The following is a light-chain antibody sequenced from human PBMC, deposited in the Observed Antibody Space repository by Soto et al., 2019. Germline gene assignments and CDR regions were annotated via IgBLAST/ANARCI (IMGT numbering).Light chain of an antibody. Sequence: QSALTQPASVSGSPGQSITISCTRTSSDVGGYNYVSWYQRHPVKAPKLMIYDVSNRPSGVSNRFSGSKSGNTASLTISGLQAEDEADYYCSSYTSSSTVVFGGGTKLTVL. V-gene: IGLV2-14*01. J-gene: IGLJ2*01. CDR2: DVS. CDR3: SSYTSSSTVV. CDR1: SSDVGGYNY.